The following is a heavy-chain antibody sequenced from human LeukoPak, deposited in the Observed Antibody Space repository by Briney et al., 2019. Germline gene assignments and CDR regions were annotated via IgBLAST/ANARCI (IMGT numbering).Heavy chain of an antibody. D-gene: IGHD6-25*01. Sequence: GGSLRLSCAASGFTFSNAWMSWVRQAPGKGLEWVGRIKSKTDGGTTDYAAPVKGRLTISRDDSKNTLYLQMNSLKTEDTAVYYCTSDLHSSGLDIWGQGTMVTVSS. J-gene: IGHJ3*02. CDR3: TSDLHSSGLDI. V-gene: IGHV3-15*01. CDR2: IKSKTDGGTT. CDR1: GFTFSNAW.